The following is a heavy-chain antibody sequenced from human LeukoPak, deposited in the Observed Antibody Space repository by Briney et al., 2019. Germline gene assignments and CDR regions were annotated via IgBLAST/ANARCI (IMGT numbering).Heavy chain of an antibody. CDR3: AREYSSSSRYFDY. V-gene: IGHV1-2*02. Sequence: GASVKVSCKASGYTFTGYYMHWVRQAPGQGLEWMGWINPNSGGTNYAQKFQGRVTMTRDTSISTAYMELSRLRSDDTAVYYCAREYSSSSRYFDYWGQGTLVTVSS. CDR2: INPNSGGT. D-gene: IGHD6-13*01. J-gene: IGHJ4*02. CDR1: GYTFTGYY.